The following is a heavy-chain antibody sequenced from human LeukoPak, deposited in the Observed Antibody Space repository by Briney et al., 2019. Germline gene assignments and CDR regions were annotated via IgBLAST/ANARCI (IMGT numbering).Heavy chain of an antibody. CDR2: ISGSGGST. D-gene: IGHD4-23*01. CDR1: GFTFSSYA. CDR3: ARRGAVADAFDI. J-gene: IGHJ3*02. V-gene: IGHV3-23*01. Sequence: GGSLRLSCAASGFTFSSYAMSWVRQAPGKGLEWVSAISGSGGSTYYADSVKGRFTISRDNAKNTLYLQMNSLRAEDTAVYYCARRGAVADAFDIWGQGTMVTVSS.